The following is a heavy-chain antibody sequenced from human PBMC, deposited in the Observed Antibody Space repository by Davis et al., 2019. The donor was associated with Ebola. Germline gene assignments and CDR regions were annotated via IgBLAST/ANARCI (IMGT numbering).Heavy chain of an antibody. J-gene: IGHJ4*02. Sequence: PGGSLRPSCTAFGFTFSGSSMHWLRQASGKGLEWVGHIRSKANSYATAYGASVKGRFNISRDDSKNTAYLQMNSLKTEDTAVYYCTTQGNIVATGHDYWGQGTLVTVSS. D-gene: IGHD5-12*01. CDR3: TTQGNIVATGHDY. CDR2: IRSKANSYAT. V-gene: IGHV3-73*01. CDR1: GFTFSGSS.